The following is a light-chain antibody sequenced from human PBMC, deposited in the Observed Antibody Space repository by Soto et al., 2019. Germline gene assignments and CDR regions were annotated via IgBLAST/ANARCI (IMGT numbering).Light chain of an antibody. J-gene: IGKJ1*01. CDR2: GAS. V-gene: IGKV3-20*01. CDR3: HHYGTSWT. CDR1: QCVTSSF. Sequence: EIVLTQSPDTLSLSPGESATLSCRASQCVTSSFLAWYQQNPGQAPGLVISGASSRATGIPDRFRGSGSGTDFTLTFSTLEPEGFAVYYCHHYGTSWTFGQGTKVDIK.